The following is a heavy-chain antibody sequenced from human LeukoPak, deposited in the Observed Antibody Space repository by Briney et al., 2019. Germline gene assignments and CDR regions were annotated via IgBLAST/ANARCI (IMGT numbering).Heavy chain of an antibody. J-gene: IGHJ4*02. D-gene: IGHD2-21*02. V-gene: IGHV1-46*01. CDR1: GYTFTSYY. Sequence: LRASVKVSCKASGYTFTSYYMHWVRQAPGQGLEWMGIINPSGGSTSYAQKFQGRVTLTRDKSTSTVYMELSSLTSDDTAVYYCARTYCAEDCSIRYFDYWGQGTLVTVSS. CDR3: ARTYCAEDCSIRYFDY. CDR2: INPSGGST.